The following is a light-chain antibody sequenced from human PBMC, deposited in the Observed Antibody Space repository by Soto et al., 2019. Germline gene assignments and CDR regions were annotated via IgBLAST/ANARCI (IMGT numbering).Light chain of an antibody. J-gene: IGKJ1*01. V-gene: IGKV1-5*03. CDR3: QQYNSYPT. Sequence: DIQMTQSPSTLSASVGDRVTITFRASQSISSWLAWYQQKPGKAPKLLIYKASSLESGVPSRFSGSGSGTEFTLTISSLQPDDFATYYCQQYNSYPTFGQGTKVDIK. CDR2: KAS. CDR1: QSISSW.